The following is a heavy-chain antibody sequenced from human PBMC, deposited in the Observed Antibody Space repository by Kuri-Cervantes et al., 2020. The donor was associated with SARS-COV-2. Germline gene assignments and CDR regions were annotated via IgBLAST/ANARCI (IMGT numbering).Heavy chain of an antibody. CDR2: ITSDWSST. CDR1: GFSFRSYW. J-gene: IGHJ6*02. CDR3: ARDRYDFWSGLGYYYYGMDV. D-gene: IGHD3-3*01. V-gene: IGHV3-74*01. Sequence: LSLTCSASGFSFRSYWMHWVRQAPGKGLVWVSRITSDWSSTSYADSVKGRFTISRDNAKNTLYPQMNSLRAEDTAVYYCARDRYDFWSGLGYYYYGMDVWGQGTTVTVSS.